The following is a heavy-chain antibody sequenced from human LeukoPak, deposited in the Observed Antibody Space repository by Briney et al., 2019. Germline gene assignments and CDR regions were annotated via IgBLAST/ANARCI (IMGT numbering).Heavy chain of an antibody. Sequence: PGGSLRLSCAASGFTVSSKFMSWVRQAPGKGLEWVAVISYDGSNKYYADSVKGRFTISRDNSKNTLYLQMNSLRAEDTAVYYCAKDLSPPPPTLWFGSYYYYGMDVWGQGTTVTVSS. V-gene: IGHV3-30*18. CDR1: GFTVSSKF. CDR2: ISYDGSNK. J-gene: IGHJ6*02. CDR3: AKDLSPPPPTLWFGSYYYYGMDV. D-gene: IGHD3-10*01.